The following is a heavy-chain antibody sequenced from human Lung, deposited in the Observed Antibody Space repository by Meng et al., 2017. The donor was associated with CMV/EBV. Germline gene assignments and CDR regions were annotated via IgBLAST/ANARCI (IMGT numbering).Heavy chain of an antibody. D-gene: IGHD3-16*01. CDR3: TRVGLAMDV. CDR1: GFNFDDYS. CDR2: ISWNSGNV. J-gene: IGHJ6*02. V-gene: IGHV3-9*01. Sequence: SLKISCAASGFNFDDYSMHWVRQAPGKGLEWVSGISWNSGNVGYGDSVKGRFTISRDNGKNSLYLQMNSLRAEDTALYYCTRVGLAMDVWGQETRVTVSS.